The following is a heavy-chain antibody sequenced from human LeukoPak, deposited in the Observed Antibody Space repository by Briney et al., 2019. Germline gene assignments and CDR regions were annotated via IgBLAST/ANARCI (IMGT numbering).Heavy chain of an antibody. J-gene: IGHJ3*02. D-gene: IGHD1-26*01. V-gene: IGHV3-74*01. CDR2: INSVGSST. CDR1: GFTFSSFW. Sequence: GGSLRLSCAASGFTFSSFWMHWVRQAPGKGLVWVSRINSVGSSTSYADSVKGRFTISRDNAKNTLYLQMNSLRAEDTAVYYCAREGWGLSVADAFDIWGQGTMVTVSS. CDR3: AREGWGLSVADAFDI.